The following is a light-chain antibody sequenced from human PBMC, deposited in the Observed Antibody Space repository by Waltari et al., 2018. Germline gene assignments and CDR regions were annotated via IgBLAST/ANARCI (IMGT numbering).Light chain of an antibody. CDR1: QSVLYSSNNRNF. CDR3: QQYYSPPFT. V-gene: IGKV4-1*01. CDR2: RAS. Sequence: DIVLTQSPASLAVSLGERATIHCTSSQSVLYSSNNRNFLAWFQKKPGQPPKVLIYRASTRESGAPDRFSGSGSGTDFTLTISSLQAEDVAVYYCQQYYSPPFTFGPGTKVDIK. J-gene: IGKJ3*01.